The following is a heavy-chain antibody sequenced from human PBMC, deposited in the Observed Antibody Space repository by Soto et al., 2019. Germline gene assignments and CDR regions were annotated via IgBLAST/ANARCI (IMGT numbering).Heavy chain of an antibody. CDR2: ISSSGSTI. CDR1: GFTFSDYY. CDR3: ASGEEQEQTYYDFWSGYYTGYYYYYMDV. J-gene: IGHJ6*03. D-gene: IGHD3-3*01. Sequence: GGSLRLSCAASGFTFSDYYMSWIRQAPGKGLEWVSYISSSGSTIYYADSVKGRFTISRDNAKNSLYLQMNSLRAEDTAVYYCASGEEQEQTYYDFWSGYYTGYYYYYMDVWGKGTTVTVSS. V-gene: IGHV3-11*01.